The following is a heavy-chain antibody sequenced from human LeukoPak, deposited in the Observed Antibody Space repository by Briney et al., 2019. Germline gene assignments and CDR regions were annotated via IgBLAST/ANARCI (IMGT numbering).Heavy chain of an antibody. Sequence: GRSLRLSCAASGFTFDDYAMHWVRQAPGKGLEWVSGIRWNSGSIGYADSVKGRFTISRDNAKNSLYLQMNSLRAEDTALYYCAKDDYYDSSGRFDYWGQGTLVTVSS. D-gene: IGHD3-22*01. J-gene: IGHJ4*02. CDR2: IRWNSGSI. V-gene: IGHV3-9*01. CDR3: AKDDYYDSSGRFDY. CDR1: GFTFDDYA.